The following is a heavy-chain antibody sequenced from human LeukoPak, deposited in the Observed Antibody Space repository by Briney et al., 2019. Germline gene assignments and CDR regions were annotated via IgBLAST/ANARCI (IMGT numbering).Heavy chain of an antibody. Sequence: GGSVRISCAASGFTFSGFAMHWVRQDSGKGLEWVGRIRSKANSYATAYAASVKGRFTISRDDSKNTAYLQMNSLKTEDTAVYYCTRGSTPGHRLPHDDWGQGTLVTVSS. J-gene: IGHJ4*02. CDR3: TRGSTPGHRLPHDD. CDR1: GFTFSGFA. D-gene: IGHD2-21*01. V-gene: IGHV3-73*01. CDR2: IRSKANSYAT.